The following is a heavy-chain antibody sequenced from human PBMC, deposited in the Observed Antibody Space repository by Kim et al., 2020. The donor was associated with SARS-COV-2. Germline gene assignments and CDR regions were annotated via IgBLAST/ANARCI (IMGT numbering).Heavy chain of an antibody. Sequence: SQTLSLTCAISGDSVSSKSAAWNWIRQSPSRGLEWLGRTYYRSKWNNDYAVSVKSRITISPDTSKNHFSLQLNSVTPEDTAVYYCARESPWCSGDTCYSRWFNPWGQGTLVTVYS. CDR2: TYYRSKWNN. J-gene: IGHJ5*02. CDR3: ARESPWCSGDTCYSRWFNP. CDR1: GDSVSSKSAA. V-gene: IGHV6-1*01. D-gene: IGHD2-15*01.